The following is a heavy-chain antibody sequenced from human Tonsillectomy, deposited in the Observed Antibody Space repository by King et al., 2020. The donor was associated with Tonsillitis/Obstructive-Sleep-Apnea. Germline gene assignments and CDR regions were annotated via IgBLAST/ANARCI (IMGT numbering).Heavy chain of an antibody. Sequence: VQLVESGAEVKKPGESLKISCKGSGYNFTTYWIGWVRQMPDKGLEWMGIIYPGDSDTRYSPSFQGQVTVSADKSITTAYLQWSSLKASDTAMYYCARGNDFWGGYYDEQYFYNDMDVWGKGTTVTVSS. CDR2: IYPGDSDT. V-gene: IGHV5-51*01. CDR1: GYNFTTYW. D-gene: IGHD3-3*01. CDR3: ARGNDFWGGYYDEQYFYNDMDV. J-gene: IGHJ6*03.